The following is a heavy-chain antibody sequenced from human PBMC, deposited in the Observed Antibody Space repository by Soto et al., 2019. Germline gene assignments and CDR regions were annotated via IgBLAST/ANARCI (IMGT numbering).Heavy chain of an antibody. J-gene: IGHJ6*02. CDR1: GGTFSSYA. CDR3: ARNRGLELRGVHYGMDV. V-gene: IGHV1-69*06. CDR2: LIPIFGTA. D-gene: IGHD1-7*01. Sequence: SVKVSCKASGGTFSSYAISWVRQAPGQGLEWMGGLIPIFGTANYAQKFQGRVTITADKSTSTAYMELSSLRSEDTAVYYCARNRGLELRGVHYGMDVWGQGTTVTVSS.